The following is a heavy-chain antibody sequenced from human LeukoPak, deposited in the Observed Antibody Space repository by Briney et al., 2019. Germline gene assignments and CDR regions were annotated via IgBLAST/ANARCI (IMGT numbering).Heavy chain of an antibody. CDR2: ISSSSSYI. CDR3: ARDAEQWLVGFNLYYYYGMDV. Sequence: TGGSLRLSCAASGFTFSSYSMNWVRQAPGKGLVWVSSISSSSSYIYYADSVKGRFTISRDNAKNSLYLQMNSLRAEDTAVYYCARDAEQWLVGFNLYYYYGMDVWGQGTTVTVSS. CDR1: GFTFSSYS. J-gene: IGHJ6*02. V-gene: IGHV3-21*01. D-gene: IGHD6-19*01.